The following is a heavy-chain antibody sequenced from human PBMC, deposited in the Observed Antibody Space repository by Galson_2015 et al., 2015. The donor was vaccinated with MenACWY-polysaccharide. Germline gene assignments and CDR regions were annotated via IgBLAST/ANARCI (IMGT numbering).Heavy chain of an antibody. CDR1: GFTFGDYA. Sequence: SLRLSCAASGFTFGDYAMAWFRQAPGRGLEWVGFIRCKASGETTGYAASVKGRFTISRDDSKSTAYLQINSLQTEDTAIYYCTRDRPIDYWGQGTLVTVSS. V-gene: IGHV3-49*03. J-gene: IGHJ4*02. CDR2: IRCKASGETT. CDR3: TRDRPIDY.